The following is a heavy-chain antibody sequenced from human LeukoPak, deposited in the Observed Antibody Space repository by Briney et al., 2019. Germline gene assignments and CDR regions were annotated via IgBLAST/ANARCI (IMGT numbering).Heavy chain of an antibody. CDR2: ISWNSGSL. Sequence: PGGSLRLSCAASGFTFDDYAMHWVRQVPGKGLEWVSGISWNSGSLGYADSVKGRFTISRDNAKNSLYLQMNSLRAEDTALYYCAKDSSSGWYGLDNWFDPWGQGTLVTVSS. CDR3: AKDSSSGWYGLDNWFDP. V-gene: IGHV3-9*01. CDR1: GFTFDDYA. J-gene: IGHJ5*02. D-gene: IGHD6-19*01.